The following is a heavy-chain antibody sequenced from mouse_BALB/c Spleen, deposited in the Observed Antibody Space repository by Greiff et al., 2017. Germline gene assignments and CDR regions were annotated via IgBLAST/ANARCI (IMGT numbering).Heavy chain of an antibody. CDR1: GYTFTDYV. J-gene: IGHJ3*01. Sequence: QVQLQQSGPELVKPGASVKMSCKASGYTFTDYVMSWVKQRPGQGLEWIGEIHPGSGSTYYNEKFKGKVTLTADKSSNTAYMQLSSLTSVDSSVLFCAIGMYDAVAYWGQGTLGTVSA. V-gene: IGHV1-77*01. CDR3: AIGMYDAVAY. D-gene: IGHD2-14*01. CDR2: IHPGSGST.